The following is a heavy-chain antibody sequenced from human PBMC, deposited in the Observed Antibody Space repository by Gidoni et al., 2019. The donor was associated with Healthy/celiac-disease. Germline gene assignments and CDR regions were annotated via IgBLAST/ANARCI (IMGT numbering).Heavy chain of an antibody. J-gene: IGHJ4*02. V-gene: IGHV3-30*18. CDR1: AFSFSDYG. Sequence: QVQLVESGGGVVQPGRSLSLSCPASAFSFSDYGLHWVRQAPGKGLEWVALISYDGSNKYYADAVKGRLTITRDNSKNTLYLRMNSLRTEDTAVYYCAKDRGVDYKLGLDYWGQGTLVTVSS. D-gene: IGHD4-4*01. CDR3: AKDRGVDYKLGLDY. CDR2: ISYDGSNK.